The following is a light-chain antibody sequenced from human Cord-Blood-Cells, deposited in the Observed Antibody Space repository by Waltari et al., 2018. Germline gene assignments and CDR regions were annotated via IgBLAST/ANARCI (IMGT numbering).Light chain of an antibody. J-gene: IGLJ1*01. CDR1: NIGSKR. V-gene: IGLV3-21*04. Sequence: SYVLTQPPSVSVAPGKTARITCGGNNIGSKRVQWYQQKPGQAPVLVIYSDSDRPSGIPERFSGSNSGNTATLTISRVEAGDEADYYCQVWDSSSDHYVFGTGTKVTVL. CDR2: SDS. CDR3: QVWDSSSDHYV.